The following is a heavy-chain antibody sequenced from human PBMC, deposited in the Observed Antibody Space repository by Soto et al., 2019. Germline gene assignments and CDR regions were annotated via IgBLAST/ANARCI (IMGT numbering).Heavy chain of an antibody. CDR2: IIPIFGTA. CDR3: ARAGGSGSYIYYYYGTEM. D-gene: IGHD3-10*01. J-gene: IGHJ6*01. CDR1: GCTFSSYA. Sequence: SVKVSCKASGCTFSSYAISWVGQARGQGLEWMGGIIPIFGTANYAQKFQGRVTITADESTSTAYMELSSLRSEDTAVYYCARAGGSGSYIYYYYGTEMLGQGT. V-gene: IGHV1-69*13.